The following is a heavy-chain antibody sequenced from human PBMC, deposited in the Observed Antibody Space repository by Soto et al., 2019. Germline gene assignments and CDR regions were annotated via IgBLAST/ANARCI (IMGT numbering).Heavy chain of an antibody. CDR1: GFTFSTYA. D-gene: IGHD2-2*01. J-gene: IGHJ6*02. CDR2: ISGGGSTT. CDR3: ANRRKNSQVVPAALDG. V-gene: IGHV3-23*01. Sequence: PGGSLRLSCAASGFTFSTYAMRWVRQAPGKGLEWVSAISGGGSTTYYADSVKGRVTISRDISKNTLYLQMNSLRGENTAVYYCANRRKNSQVVPAALDGWGQGTTVTVSS.